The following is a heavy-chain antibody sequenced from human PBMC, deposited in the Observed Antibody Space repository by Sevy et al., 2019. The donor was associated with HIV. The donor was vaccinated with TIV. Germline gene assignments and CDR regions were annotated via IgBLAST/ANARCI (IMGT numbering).Heavy chain of an antibody. Sequence: GESLKISCAASGFTFSSYWMSWARQAPGKGLEWVANIGPGGTDKYYVDSVKGRFTISRDNAKNSMYLQMNSLRAEDTAIYHCTRTDKATPGTDWGQGTMVTVSS. CDR1: GFTFSSYW. CDR2: IGPGGTDK. CDR3: TRTDKATPGTD. J-gene: IGHJ3*01. D-gene: IGHD6-13*01. V-gene: IGHV3-7*01.